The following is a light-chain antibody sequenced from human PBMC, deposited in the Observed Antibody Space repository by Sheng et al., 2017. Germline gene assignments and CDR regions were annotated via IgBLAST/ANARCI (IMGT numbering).Light chain of an antibody. CDR3: QQVKSYPLT. CDR1: PGIGKF. CDR2: FAS. Sequence: IQLTQSPSSLSASVGDRVTISCRASPGIGKFLAWYQQKPGKAPKLLIYFASTVQSRVPSRFSVSGSETDFTLTISSLQPEDFATYFCQQVKSYPLTFGGGTKVELK. J-gene: IGKJ4*01. V-gene: IGKV1-9*01.